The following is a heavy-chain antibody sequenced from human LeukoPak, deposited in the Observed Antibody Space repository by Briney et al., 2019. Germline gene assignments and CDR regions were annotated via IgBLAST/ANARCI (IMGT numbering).Heavy chain of an antibody. CDR3: AKSRMIVVVIGFDY. CDR2: ISGSGGST. V-gene: IGHV3-23*01. D-gene: IGHD3-22*01. CDR1: GFTFSSYA. J-gene: IGHJ4*02. Sequence: PGGSLRLFCAASGFTFSSYAMSWVRQAPGKGLEWVSAISGSGGSTYYADSVKGRLTISRDNSKNTLYLQMNSLRAEDTAVYYCAKSRMIVVVIGFDYWGQGTPVTVSS.